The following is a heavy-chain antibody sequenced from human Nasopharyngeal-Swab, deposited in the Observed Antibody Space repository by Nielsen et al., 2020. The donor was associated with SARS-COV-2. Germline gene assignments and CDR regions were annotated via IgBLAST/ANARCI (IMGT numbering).Heavy chain of an antibody. CDR2: IIPAFGTP. CDR1: GDAFSRFG. V-gene: IGHV1-69*13. CDR3: ARGKGTSYYYYYGMDV. J-gene: IGHJ6*02. D-gene: IGHD1/OR15-1a*01. Sequence: SVNVSCKASGDAFSRFGISWVRQAPGQGLEWMGGIIPAFGTPTYAQDSAQDLQGRVTISADESTSTAYMELSSLRSEDTAVYYCARGKGTSYYYYYGMDVWGQGTTVTVSS.